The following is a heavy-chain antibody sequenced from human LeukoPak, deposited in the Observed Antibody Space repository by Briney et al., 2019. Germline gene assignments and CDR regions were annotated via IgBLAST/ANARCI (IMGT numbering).Heavy chain of an antibody. CDR1: GFTFGDYY. CDR2: ISSSSSYT. J-gene: IGHJ6*02. Sequence: GGSLRLSCAASGFTFGDYYMSWIRQAPGKGLEWVSYISSSSSYTNYADSVKGRFTISRDNAKNSLYLQMNSLRAEDTAVYYCARSRYYGSGIVDVWGQGTTVTVSS. D-gene: IGHD3-10*01. V-gene: IGHV3-11*06. CDR3: ARSRYYGSGIVDV.